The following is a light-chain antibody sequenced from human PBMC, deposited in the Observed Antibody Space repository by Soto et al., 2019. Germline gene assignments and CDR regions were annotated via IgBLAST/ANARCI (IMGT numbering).Light chain of an antibody. J-gene: IGKJ5*01. CDR3: QQYHISLIT. CDR2: DAS. V-gene: IGKV1-39*01. CDR1: QSISTY. Sequence: IEVTQKKTSLSASVGNRVTITCRASQSISTYLNWYQKKPGKAPNLLIYDASRLQSGVPSRFSGTGSGTEFTLTIDRLQPDDFATYYCQQYHISLIT.